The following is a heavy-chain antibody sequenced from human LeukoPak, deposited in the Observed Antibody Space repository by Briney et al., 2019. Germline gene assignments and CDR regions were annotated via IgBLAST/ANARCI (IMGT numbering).Heavy chain of an antibody. D-gene: IGHD4-23*01. Sequence: ASMKVSCKASGGTFSSYAISWVRQAPGQGVEWMGRIIPILAIANYAQKFQGRVTITADKSTSTAYMELSSLRSEDTAVYYCARVYGGDFDYWGQGTLVTVSS. V-gene: IGHV1-69*04. J-gene: IGHJ4*02. CDR2: IIPILAIA. CDR3: ARVYGGDFDY. CDR1: GGTFSSYA.